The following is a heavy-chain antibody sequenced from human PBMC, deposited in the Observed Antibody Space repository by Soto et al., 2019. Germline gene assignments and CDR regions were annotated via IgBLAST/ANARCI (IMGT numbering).Heavy chain of an antibody. V-gene: IGHV1-18*01. CDR1: GYTFTSYG. Sequence: QVQLVQSGAEVKKPGASVKVSCKASGYTFTSYGISWVRQASGQGLEWMGWISAYNGNTKYAQKLXGRVXMXSDTSTSTAYMELRSLRSDDTAVYYCARDEAYKWNDGGWFDPWGQGTLVTVSS. D-gene: IGHD1-1*01. CDR3: ARDEAYKWNDGGWFDP. CDR2: ISAYNGNT. J-gene: IGHJ5*02.